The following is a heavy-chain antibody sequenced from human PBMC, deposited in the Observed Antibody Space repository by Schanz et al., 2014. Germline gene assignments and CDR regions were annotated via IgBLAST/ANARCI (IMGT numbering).Heavy chain of an antibody. V-gene: IGHV3-30*02. J-gene: IGHJ4*02. CDR1: GFTFSSYG. D-gene: IGHD6-19*01. CDR2: IRYDGVNK. CDR3: AKAYSSGWYDLDY. Sequence: LVESGGGVVQPGRSLRLSCAASGFTFSSYGMHWVRQAPGKGLEWVSFIRYDGVNKYYADSVKGRFTISRDNSKNTVYLQMNSLRTEDTAVYYCAKAYSSGWYDLDYWGQGTLVTVSS.